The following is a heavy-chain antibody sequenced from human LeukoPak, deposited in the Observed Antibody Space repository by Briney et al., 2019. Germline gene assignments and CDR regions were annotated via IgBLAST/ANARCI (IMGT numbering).Heavy chain of an antibody. V-gene: IGHV3-66*01. D-gene: IGHD6-6*01. CDR3: ARERVENQQLVGGNY. J-gene: IGHJ4*02. CDR2: IYSGGST. Sequence: GGSLRLSCAASGLTVSSNYMSWVRQAPGKGLEWVSVIYSGGSTYYADSVKGRFTISRDNSKNTLYLQVNSLRAEDTAVYYCARERVENQQLVGGNYWGQGTLVTVSS. CDR1: GLTVSSNY.